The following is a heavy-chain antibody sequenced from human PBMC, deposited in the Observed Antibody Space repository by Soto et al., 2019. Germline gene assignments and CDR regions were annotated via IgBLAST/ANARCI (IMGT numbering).Heavy chain of an antibody. CDR1: GGSFSGYY. D-gene: IGHD4-4*01. Sequence: SETLSLTCAVYGGSFSGYYWSWICQPPGKGLEWIGEINHSGSTNYNPSLKSRVTISVDTSKNQFSLKLSSVTAADTAVYYCARASMTTVTTDYWGQGSLVTVSS. V-gene: IGHV4-34*01. CDR3: ARASMTTVTTDY. CDR2: INHSGST. J-gene: IGHJ4*02.